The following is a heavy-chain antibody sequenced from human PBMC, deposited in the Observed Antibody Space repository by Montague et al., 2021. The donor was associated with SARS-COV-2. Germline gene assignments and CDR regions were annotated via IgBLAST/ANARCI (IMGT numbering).Heavy chain of an antibody. CDR1: GFTFNSYG. Sequence: SLRLSCAASGFTFNSYGMHWVRQAPGKGLEWVAAIWYDGSNKYYADSVKGRFTISRDNSKNTLYLQMNSLRAEDTAVYYCARDPSCCSRFGEFGYWGQGTLVTVSS. V-gene: IGHV3-33*01. D-gene: IGHD3-10*01. CDR2: IWYDGSNK. J-gene: IGHJ4*02. CDR3: ARDPSCCSRFGEFGY.